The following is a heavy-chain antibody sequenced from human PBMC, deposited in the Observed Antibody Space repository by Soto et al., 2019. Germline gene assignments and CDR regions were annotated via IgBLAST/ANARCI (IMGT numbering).Heavy chain of an antibody. CDR2: IIPIFGTA. CDR1: GGTFSSYA. D-gene: IGHD2-2*01. V-gene: IGHV1-69*13. CDR3: ARDNQPLLRNYYFDY. Sequence: SVKVSCKASGGTFSSYAISWVRQAPGQGLEWMGGIIPIFGTANYAQKFQGRVTITADESTSTAYMELSSLRSEDTAVYYCARDNQPLLRNYYFDYWGQGTLVTVS. J-gene: IGHJ4*02.